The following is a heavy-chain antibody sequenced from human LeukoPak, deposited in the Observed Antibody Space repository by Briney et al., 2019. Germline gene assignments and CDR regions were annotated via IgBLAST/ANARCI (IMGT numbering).Heavy chain of an antibody. CDR1: GYTFTSYG. CDR2: ISAYNGNT. CDR3: ARGLTPINYYGSGSYFGVY. D-gene: IGHD3-10*01. J-gene: IGHJ4*02. V-gene: IGHV1-18*01. Sequence: ASVKVSCKASGYTFTSYGISWVRQAPGQGLEWMGWISAYNGNTNYAQKLQGRVTMTTDTSTSTAYMELRSLRFDDTAVYYCARGLTPINYYGSGSYFGVYWGQGTLVTVSS.